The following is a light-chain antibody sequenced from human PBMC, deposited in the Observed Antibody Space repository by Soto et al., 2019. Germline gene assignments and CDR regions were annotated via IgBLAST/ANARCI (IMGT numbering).Light chain of an antibody. J-gene: IGLJ2*01. Sequence: QSALTQPASVSGSPGQSITISCPGTSSDVGGYNYVSWYQQHPGKAPKLMIYDVSNGASGVSNRFSGSKSGNTASLTISGLQAEDEADYYCSSYTSSSTLVVFGGGTQLTV. CDR1: SSDVGGYNY. CDR2: DVS. CDR3: SSYTSSSTLVV. V-gene: IGLV2-14*01.